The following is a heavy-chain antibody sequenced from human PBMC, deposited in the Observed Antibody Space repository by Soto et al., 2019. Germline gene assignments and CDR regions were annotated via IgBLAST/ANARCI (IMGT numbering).Heavy chain of an antibody. Sequence: GGSLRLSCAASGFTFSSYAMSWVRQAPGKGLEWVSAISGSGGSTYYPGSVKGRFTISRENAKNSLYLQMNSLRAEDTAVYYCARDNIAADYYYYGMDVWGQGTTVTVSS. CDR3: ARDNIAADYYYYGMDV. J-gene: IGHJ6*02. V-gene: IGHV3-23*01. D-gene: IGHD6-25*01. CDR1: GFTFSSYA. CDR2: ISGSGGST.